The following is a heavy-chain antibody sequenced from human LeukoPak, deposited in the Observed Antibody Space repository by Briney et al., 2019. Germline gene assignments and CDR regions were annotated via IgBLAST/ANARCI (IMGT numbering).Heavy chain of an antibody. D-gene: IGHD3-22*01. CDR3: ARDPRAADSSGYYAGGDY. J-gene: IGHJ4*02. Sequence: PGGSLRLSCAASGFTLSSYWMSWVRQAPGKGLEWVANIKQDGSEKYYVDSVKGRFTISRDNAKNSLYLQMNSLRAEDTAVYYCARDPRAADSSGYYAGGDYWGQGTLVTVPS. V-gene: IGHV3-7*03. CDR2: IKQDGSEK. CDR1: GFTLSSYW.